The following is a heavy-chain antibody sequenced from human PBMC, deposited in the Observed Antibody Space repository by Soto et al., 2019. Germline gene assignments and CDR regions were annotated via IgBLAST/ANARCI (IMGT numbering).Heavy chain of an antibody. V-gene: IGHV1-3*01. D-gene: IGHD6-19*01. J-gene: IGHJ6*02. CDR2: INAGNGNT. CDR1: GYTFTNYA. CDR3: ARRRLVPYYYGMEV. Sequence: ASVKVSCKASGYTFTNYAMHWVRQAPGQRLEWMGWINAGNGNTKYSQKFQGRVTITRDTSASTAYMELSSLRSEDTAVYYCARRRLVPYYYGMEVWGQGTTVTVSS.